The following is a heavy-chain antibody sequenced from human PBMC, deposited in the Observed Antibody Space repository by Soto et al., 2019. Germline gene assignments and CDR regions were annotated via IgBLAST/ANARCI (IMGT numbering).Heavy chain of an antibody. CDR1: GGSFTGYS. Sequence: PSENLSHTYAVYGGSFTGYSWSWIRQPPGKGLEWIGEINHSERTNYNPSLKSRVTISVDTSKNQFSLKLSSVTAADTAVYYCAASCVGCGGFNYYGMDVWGQGTTVT. V-gene: IGHV4-34*01. CDR2: INHSERT. CDR3: AASCVGCGGFNYYGMDV. J-gene: IGHJ6*02. D-gene: IGHD2-21*01.